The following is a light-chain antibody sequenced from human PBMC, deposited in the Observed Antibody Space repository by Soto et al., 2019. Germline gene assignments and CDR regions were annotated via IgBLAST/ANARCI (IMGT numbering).Light chain of an antibody. CDR2: EVT. J-gene: IGLJ1*01. V-gene: IGLV2-8*01. CDR1: SSDVGGYNY. Sequence: QSALTQPPSASGSPGQSVTISCTGASSDVGGYNYVSWYQQHPGKAPKLMIYEVTKRPSGVPDRFSGSKSGNTASLTVSGLQPEDEADYYCSSYAGGNNAYVFRTGTKLTVL. CDR3: SSYAGGNNAYV.